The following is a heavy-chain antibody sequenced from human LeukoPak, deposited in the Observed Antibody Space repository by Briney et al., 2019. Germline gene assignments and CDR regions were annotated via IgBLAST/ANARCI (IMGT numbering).Heavy chain of an antibody. CDR1: DFLFSSYW. Sequence: PGGSLRLSCAVSDFLFSSYWMHWVRQAPGKGLVWVSRINTDGSATTYADSVQGRFTISRDNSKNTVSLQMSSLRVEDTALYYCVKLAGLLPANWHFEYWGQGTQVTVSS. V-gene: IGHV3-74*03. CDR3: VKLAGLLPANWHFEY. CDR2: INTDGSAT. J-gene: IGHJ4*02. D-gene: IGHD7-27*01.